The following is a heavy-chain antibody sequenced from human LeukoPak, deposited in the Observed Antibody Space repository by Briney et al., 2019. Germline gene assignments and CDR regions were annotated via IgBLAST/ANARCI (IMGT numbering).Heavy chain of an antibody. V-gene: IGHV4-34*01. CDR1: GGSFSGYY. J-gene: IGHJ4*02. CDR3: ARRAAGAFDY. CDR2: INHSGST. Sequence: PSETLSLTCAVYGGSFSGYYWSWIRQPPGKGLEWIGEINHSGSTNYNPSLKSRVTISIDTSKNQFSLNLSSVTAADTAVYYCARRAAGAFDYWGQGTLVTVSS. D-gene: IGHD6-13*01.